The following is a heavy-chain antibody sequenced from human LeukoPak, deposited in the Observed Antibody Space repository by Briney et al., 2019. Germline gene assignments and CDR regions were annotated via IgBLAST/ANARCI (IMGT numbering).Heavy chain of an antibody. D-gene: IGHD3-22*01. J-gene: IGHJ4*02. V-gene: IGHV4-39*01. CDR2: IYYRGSS. CDR1: GGSISSSSHY. CDR3: ARQSDSSGYYSFNY. Sequence: SETLSLTCTVSGGSISSSSHYWGWIRQPPGKGLEWIGTIYYRGSSSYNPSLKSRVTMSVDTSKNHFSLKLSSVTATDTAVYFCARQSDSSGYYSFNYWGQGTLVTVSS.